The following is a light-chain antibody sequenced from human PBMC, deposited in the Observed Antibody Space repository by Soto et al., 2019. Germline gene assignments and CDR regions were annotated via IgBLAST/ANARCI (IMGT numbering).Light chain of an antibody. CDR3: QQYSDWPPWT. CDR1: ENINNR. CDR2: GAS. J-gene: IGKJ1*01. Sequence: EVVMTQSPATLSVSPGERATLSCRASENINNRLAWYQQTPAQAPRLLIYGASTRATGIPDRFRGSGSGTEFTLTIGSLQSEDFAVYYCQQYSDWPPWTFGQGTKVEIK. V-gene: IGKV3-15*01.